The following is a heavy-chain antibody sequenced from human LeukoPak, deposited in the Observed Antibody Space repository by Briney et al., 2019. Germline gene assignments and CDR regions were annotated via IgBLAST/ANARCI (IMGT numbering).Heavy chain of an antibody. V-gene: IGHV1-69*05. Sequence: ASVKVSCKASGGTFSSYAISWVRQAPGQGLEWMGRIIPIFGTANYAQKFQGRVTITTDESTSTAYMELSSLRPEDTAVYYCAACVVVVAESWFDPWGQGTLVTVSS. CDR3: AACVVVVAESWFDP. CDR2: IIPIFGTA. D-gene: IGHD2-15*01. CDR1: GGTFSSYA. J-gene: IGHJ5*02.